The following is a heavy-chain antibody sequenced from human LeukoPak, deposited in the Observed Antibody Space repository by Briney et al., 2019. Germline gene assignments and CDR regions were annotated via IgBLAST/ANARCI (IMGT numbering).Heavy chain of an antibody. J-gene: IGHJ6*02. CDR1: GFTFNTFD. CDR3: AIQGYYYYGMDV. D-gene: IGHD1-1*01. CDR2: ISSGSSTR. Sequence: GGSLRLSCAASGFTFNTFDMTWVRQAPGKGLECVSYISSGSSTRYYADSVKGRFTISRDNAKSSLFLQMNSLRAEDTAVYYCAIQGYYYYGMDVWGQGTTVTVSS. V-gene: IGHV3-48*01.